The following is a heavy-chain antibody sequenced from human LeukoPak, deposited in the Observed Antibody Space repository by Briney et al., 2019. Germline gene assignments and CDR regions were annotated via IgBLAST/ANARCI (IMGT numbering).Heavy chain of an antibody. Sequence: GGSLRLSCAASGFTFSSYAMSWVRQAPGKGLEWVSGIRGSGGSTYYADSVKGRFTISRDDSKNTLYLQMNSLRAEDTAVYYCAKASGQLVPNSFFDYWGQGTLVTVSS. D-gene: IGHD6-6*01. V-gene: IGHV3-23*01. CDR1: GFTFSSYA. CDR2: IRGSGGST. CDR3: AKASGQLVPNSFFDY. J-gene: IGHJ4*02.